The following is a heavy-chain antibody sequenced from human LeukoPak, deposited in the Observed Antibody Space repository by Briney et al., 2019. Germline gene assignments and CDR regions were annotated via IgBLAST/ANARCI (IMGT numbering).Heavy chain of an antibody. J-gene: IGHJ6*03. CDR2: IIPMFGTT. D-gene: IGHD3-22*01. V-gene: IGHV1-69*13. Sequence: SVKVSCKTSGGTFSSYAFSWVRQAPGQGLEWMGGIIPMFGTTDQAQRFQGRVTISADESTSTAYMELSSLRSEDTAVYYCARSDSSGYYYYYYYMDVWGKGTTVTISS. CDR1: GGTFSSYA. CDR3: ARSDSSGYYYYYYYMDV.